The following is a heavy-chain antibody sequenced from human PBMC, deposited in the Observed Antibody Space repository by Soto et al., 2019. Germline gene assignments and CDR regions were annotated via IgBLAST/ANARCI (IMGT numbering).Heavy chain of an antibody. CDR2: INHSGST. Sequence: PSETLSLTXAVYGGSFSGYYWSWIRQPPGKGLEWIGEINHSGSTNYNPSLKSRVTISVDTSKNQFSLKLSSVTAADTAVYYCARHGMTTVIAYYYYYGMDVWGQGTTVTVSS. CDR1: GGSFSGYY. V-gene: IGHV4-34*01. CDR3: ARHGMTTVIAYYYYYGMDV. D-gene: IGHD4-17*01. J-gene: IGHJ6*02.